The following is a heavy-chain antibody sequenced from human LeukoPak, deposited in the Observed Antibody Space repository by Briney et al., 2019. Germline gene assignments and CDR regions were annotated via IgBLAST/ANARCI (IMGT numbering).Heavy chain of an antibody. V-gene: IGHV3-23*01. CDR1: GFTFSSYA. CDR2: ISGSGGST. D-gene: IGHD1-26*01. J-gene: IGHJ4*02. CDR3: AMRPVGAKSSLYFDY. Sequence: GXXLRLSCAGSGFTFSSYAMSWVGQAPGKGLEWVSAISGSGGSTYYADSVKGRFTISRDNSKNTLYLQMNSLRAEDTAVYYCAMRPVGAKSSLYFDYWGQGTPVTVSS.